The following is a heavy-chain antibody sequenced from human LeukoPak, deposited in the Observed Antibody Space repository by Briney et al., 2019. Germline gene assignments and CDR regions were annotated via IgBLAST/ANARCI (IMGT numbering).Heavy chain of an antibody. V-gene: IGHV3-30-3*01. CDR1: GFTFSSYA. J-gene: IGHJ4*02. D-gene: IGHD3-9*01. Sequence: PGGSLRLSCAASGFTFSSYAMHWVRQAPGKGLEWVAVISYDGSNKYYADSVKGRFTISRDNAKNSLYLQMNSLRAEDTAVYYCAIPYQLRYFDWLGQGTLVTVSS. CDR3: AIPYQLRYFDW. CDR2: ISYDGSNK.